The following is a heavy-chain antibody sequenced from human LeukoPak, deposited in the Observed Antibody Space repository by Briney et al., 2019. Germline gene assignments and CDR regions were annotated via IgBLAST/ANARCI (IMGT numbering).Heavy chain of an antibody. V-gene: IGHV3-9*01. D-gene: IGHD6-13*01. CDR1: GFTFDDYA. J-gene: IGHJ4*02. CDR3: AKESAAAPFDY. CDR2: ISWNSGSI. Sequence: GGSLRLSCAASGFTFDDYAMHWVRQAPGKGLEWVSGISWNSGSIGYADSVKGRFTISRDNAKNSLYLQMNSLRAEDTALYYCAKESAAAPFDYWGKGPRVTVSS.